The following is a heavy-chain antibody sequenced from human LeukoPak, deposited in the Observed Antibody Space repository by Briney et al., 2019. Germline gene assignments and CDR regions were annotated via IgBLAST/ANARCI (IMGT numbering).Heavy chain of an antibody. D-gene: IGHD3-3*01. V-gene: IGHV1-8*01. CDR1: GYTFTSYD. Sequence: ASVKVSCKASGYTFTSYDINWVRQATGQGLEWMGWMNHNRGNTGYAQKFQGRVTMTRNTSISTAYMELSSLRSEDTAVYYCARKSSDFWSAYYSWFDPWGQGTLVTVSS. CDR3: ARKSSDFWSAYYSWFDP. J-gene: IGHJ5*02. CDR2: MNHNRGNT.